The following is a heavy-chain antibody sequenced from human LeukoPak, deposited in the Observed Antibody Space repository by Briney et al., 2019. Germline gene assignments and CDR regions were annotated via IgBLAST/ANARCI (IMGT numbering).Heavy chain of an antibody. D-gene: IGHD3-10*01. CDR2: IYYSGST. CDR1: GGSISSSSYY. V-gene: IGHV4-39*07. J-gene: IGHJ3*02. Sequence: PSETLSLTCTVSGGSISSSSYYWGWIRQPPGKGLEWIGSIYYSGSTYYNPSLKSRVTISVDTSKNQFSLKLSSVTAADTAVYYCASPFPLLWFGESSADIWGQGTMVTVSS. CDR3: ASPFPLLWFGESSADI.